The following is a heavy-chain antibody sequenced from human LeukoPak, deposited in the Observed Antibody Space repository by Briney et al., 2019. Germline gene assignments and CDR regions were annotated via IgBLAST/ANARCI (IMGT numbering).Heavy chain of an antibody. D-gene: IGHD3-10*01. CDR2: INPSGGST. J-gene: IGHJ5*02. CDR3: TREQGRQAGRPGALDP. V-gene: IGHV1-46*01. CDR1: GYTFTSYY. Sequence: ASVKVSCKASGYTFTSYYMHWVRQAPGQGLEWMGIINPSGGSTSYAQKFQGRVTMTRDTSIRTAYMELSSLNSADTAVYYCTREQGRQAGRPGALDPWGQGPLVTVSS.